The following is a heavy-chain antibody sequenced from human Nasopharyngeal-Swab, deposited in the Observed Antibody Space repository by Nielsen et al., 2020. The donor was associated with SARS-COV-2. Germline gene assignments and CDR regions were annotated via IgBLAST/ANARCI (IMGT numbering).Heavy chain of an antibody. D-gene: IGHD3-22*01. CDR1: GYFLSSGYY. Sequence: SATLSLTCSVSGYFLSSGYYWGWIRQSPRKGLEWIGSPSHRGNTYYNPSLKSRVTMSLDTSKNQFSLNLRSVTAADTAVYYCARDYYYDSSGPYIPWGQGIRVTVSS. CDR2: PSHRGNT. V-gene: IGHV4-38-2*02. CDR3: ARDYYYDSSGPYIP. J-gene: IGHJ5*02.